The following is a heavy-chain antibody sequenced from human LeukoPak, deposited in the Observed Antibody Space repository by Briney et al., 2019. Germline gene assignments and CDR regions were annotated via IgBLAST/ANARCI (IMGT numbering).Heavy chain of an antibody. Sequence: ASQTLSLTCTVSGGSISSGGYYWSWIRQHPGKGLEWIGYIYYSGSTYYNPSLKSRVTISVDTSKNQFSLKLSSVTAADTAVHYCASTSYSSSWYWFDPWGQGTLVTVSS. CDR1: GGSISSGGYY. V-gene: IGHV4-31*03. CDR3: ASTSYSSSWYWFDP. J-gene: IGHJ5*02. D-gene: IGHD6-13*01. CDR2: IYYSGST.